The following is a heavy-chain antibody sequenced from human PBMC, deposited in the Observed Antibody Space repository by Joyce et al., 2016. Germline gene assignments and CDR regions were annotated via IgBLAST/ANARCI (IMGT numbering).Heavy chain of an antibody. J-gene: IGHJ5*02. CDR1: GYTFTSYD. V-gene: IGHV1-8*01. D-gene: IGHD4-17*01. Sequence: QVQLVQSGAEVKKPGASVKVSCKASGYTFTSYDINWVRQATGQGLEWMGWKNPNRGNITYAQKFQGRVTITRNTSISTAYMELSSLTSEDTAVYYCARERNYGDLSFDPWGQGTLVTVSS. CDR2: KNPNRGNI. CDR3: ARERNYGDLSFDP.